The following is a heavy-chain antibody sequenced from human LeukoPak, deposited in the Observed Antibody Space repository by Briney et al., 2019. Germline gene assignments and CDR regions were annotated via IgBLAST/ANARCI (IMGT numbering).Heavy chain of an antibody. J-gene: IGHJ6*04. D-gene: IGHD6-13*01. CDR3: ARDPAWYSSSWSKATRVDV. Sequence: AAVKVSCKASGYTFTGYYMHWVRQAPVQGLEWMGWINPNSGGTNYAQKFQGRVTMTRDTSISTAYMELSRLRSDDTAVYYCARDPAWYSSSWSKATRVDVWGKGTTVTVSS. CDR1: GYTFTGYY. CDR2: INPNSGGT. V-gene: IGHV1-2*02.